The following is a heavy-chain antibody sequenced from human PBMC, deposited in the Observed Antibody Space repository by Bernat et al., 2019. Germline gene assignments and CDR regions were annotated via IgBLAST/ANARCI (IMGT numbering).Heavy chain of an antibody. V-gene: IGHV3-30*18. CDR1: GFTFSSYG. D-gene: IGHD6-19*01. J-gene: IGHJ5*01. CDR2: ISYDGSNK. Sequence: QVQLVESGGGVGQPGRSLRLSCAASGFTFSSYGMHWVRQAPGKGLEWVAVISYDGSNKYYADSVKGRFTISRDNSKNTLYLQMNSLRAEDTAVYYCAKGLWDSSGWFDYWGQGTLVTVSS. CDR3: AKGLWDSSGWFDY.